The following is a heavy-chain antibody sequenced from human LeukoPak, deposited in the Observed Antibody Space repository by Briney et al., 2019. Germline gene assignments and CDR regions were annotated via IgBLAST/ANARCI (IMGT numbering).Heavy chain of an antibody. CDR1: GFTFFTYA. V-gene: IGHV3-7*01. CDR2: IKQDGSEK. D-gene: IGHD1-26*01. J-gene: IGHJ4*02. CDR3: ARDKIVGATNFDY. Sequence: PGGSLRLSCAASGFTFFTYAMSWVRQAPGKGLEWVANIKQDGSEKYYVDSVKGRFTISRDNAKNSLYLQMNSLRAEDTAVYYCARDKIVGATNFDYWGQGTLVTVSS.